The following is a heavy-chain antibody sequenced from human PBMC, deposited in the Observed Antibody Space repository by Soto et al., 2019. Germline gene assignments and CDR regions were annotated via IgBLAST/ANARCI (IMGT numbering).Heavy chain of an antibody. J-gene: IGHJ4*02. D-gene: IGHD2-21*02. Sequence: SETLSLTCIVSDGSVSSADYYWTWMRQPPGKGLEWIAYIYYTGSTDYNPSLKSRVTISLDTSKDQFSLKLKSVTAADTALYFCARQRTSVVTQAYFDVWGPGSLVTVSS. V-gene: IGHV4-61*08. CDR1: DGSVSSADYY. CDR2: IYYTGST. CDR3: ARQRTSVVTQAYFDV.